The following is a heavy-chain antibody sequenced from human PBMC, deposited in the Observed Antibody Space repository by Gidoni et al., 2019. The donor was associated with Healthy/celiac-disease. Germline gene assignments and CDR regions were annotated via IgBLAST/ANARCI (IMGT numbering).Heavy chain of an antibody. CDR1: GSISSCDYY. Sequence: GSISSCDYYWSWIGQPPGKGLEWSGYTYYSGSTCYNPSLKSRVTISVDTSKNQFSLKLSSVAASDSAVYYCASGLAAPLDYWGQGTLVTVSS. CDR3: ASGLAAPLDY. V-gene: IGHV4-30-4*01. D-gene: IGHD6-6*01. CDR2: TYYSGST. J-gene: IGHJ4*02.